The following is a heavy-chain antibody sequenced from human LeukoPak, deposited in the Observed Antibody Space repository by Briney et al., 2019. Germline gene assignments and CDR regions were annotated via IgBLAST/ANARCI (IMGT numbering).Heavy chain of an antibody. CDR2: ISYDGSNK. CDR3: ARGRHGSGSYFDY. V-gene: IGHV3-30-3*01. D-gene: IGHD3-10*01. J-gene: IGHJ4*02. Sequence: GGSLRLSCAASGFTFSSYAMHWVRQAPGKGLGWVAVISYDGSNKYYADSVKGRFTISRDNAKNTLYLQMNSLRAEDTAVYYCARGRHGSGSYFDYWGQGTLVTVSS. CDR1: GFTFSSYA.